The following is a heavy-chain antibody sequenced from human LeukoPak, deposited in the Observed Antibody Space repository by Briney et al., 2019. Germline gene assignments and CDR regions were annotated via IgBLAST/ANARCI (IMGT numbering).Heavy chain of an antibody. CDR3: ARRAVTYYFDY. J-gene: IGHJ4*02. CDR2: IYYSGRT. CDR1: GGSISSSNYC. V-gene: IGHV4-39*01. Sequence: PSETLSLTCTVSGGSISSSNYCWGWIRQPPGKGLEWIVSIYYSGRTYFNPSLKSRVTISVDTSKNQFSLKLNSVTAADTAVYYCARRAVTYYFDYWGQGTLVTVSS. D-gene: IGHD4-17*01.